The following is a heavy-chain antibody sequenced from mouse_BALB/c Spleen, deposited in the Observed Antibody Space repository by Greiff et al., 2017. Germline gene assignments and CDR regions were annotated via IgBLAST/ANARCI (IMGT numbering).Heavy chain of an antibody. CDR1: GFTFNTNA. Sequence: EVHLVESGGGLVQPKGSLKLSCAASGFTFNTNAMNWVRQAPGKGLEWVARIRSKSNNYATYYADSVKDRFTISRDDSQSMLYLQMNNLKTEDTAMYYCVHYGNYVEFAYWGQGTLVTVSA. V-gene: IGHV10S3*01. CDR3: VHYGNYVEFAY. J-gene: IGHJ3*01. CDR2: IRSKSNNYAT. D-gene: IGHD2-1*01.